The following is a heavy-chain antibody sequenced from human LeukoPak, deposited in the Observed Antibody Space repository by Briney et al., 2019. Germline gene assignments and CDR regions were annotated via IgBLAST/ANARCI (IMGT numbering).Heavy chain of an antibody. Sequence: SETLSLTCIDSGGSIMSYFWCGIREPPGRGLEWVWYIYYSGSTKYNPSPKSRLTISVDPSKNQFSLKLSSVTAADTAVYYCARDRSLGEQLEFDYWGQGTLVTVSS. D-gene: IGHD6-13*01. CDR1: GGSIMSYF. CDR3: ARDRSLGEQLEFDY. CDR2: IYYSGST. V-gene: IGHV4-59*01. J-gene: IGHJ4*02.